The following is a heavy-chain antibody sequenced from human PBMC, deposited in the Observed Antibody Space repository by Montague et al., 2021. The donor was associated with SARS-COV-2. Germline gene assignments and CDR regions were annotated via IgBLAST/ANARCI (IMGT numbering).Heavy chain of an antibody. V-gene: IGHV4-38-2*02. Sequence: SETLSLTCTVSGYSISSGYYWGWIRQPPGKGLEWIGSIYHSGSTYYNSSLKSRITISVDMSKNQFSLKLSSVTAADTAVYYCARSQDCSTTSCHFDYWGQGTLVTVSS. CDR3: ARSQDCSTTSCHFDY. CDR2: IYHSGST. J-gene: IGHJ4*02. D-gene: IGHD2-2*01. CDR1: GYSISSGYY.